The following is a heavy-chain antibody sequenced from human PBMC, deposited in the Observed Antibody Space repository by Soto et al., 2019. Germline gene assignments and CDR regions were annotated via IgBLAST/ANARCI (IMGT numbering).Heavy chain of an antibody. Sequence: EVQLLESGGGLVQPGGSLRLSCVASGFTFSSYAMSWVRQAPGKGLEWVSAISGSGGSTYYADSVKGRFTISRDNSKNTLYLQMNSLRAEDTAVYYCAKALKVRGVISYWGQGTLVTVSS. D-gene: IGHD3-10*01. CDR3: AKALKVRGVISY. CDR2: ISGSGGST. J-gene: IGHJ4*02. V-gene: IGHV3-23*01. CDR1: GFTFSSYA.